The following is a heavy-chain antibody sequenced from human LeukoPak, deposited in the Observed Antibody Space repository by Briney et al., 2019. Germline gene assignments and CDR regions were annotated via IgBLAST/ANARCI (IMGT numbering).Heavy chain of an antibody. V-gene: IGHV3-74*01. Sequence: QSGGSLRLSCAASGFTLSSFWMHWVRHAPGQGPVWVSGIKTDGSDTRYADSVKGRFTISRDNAKSTLYLQMNSLRAEDTALYYCARDFKDVSPWGPGTLVTVSS. CDR3: ARDFKDVSP. CDR1: GFTLSSFW. CDR2: IKTDGSDT. J-gene: IGHJ5*02.